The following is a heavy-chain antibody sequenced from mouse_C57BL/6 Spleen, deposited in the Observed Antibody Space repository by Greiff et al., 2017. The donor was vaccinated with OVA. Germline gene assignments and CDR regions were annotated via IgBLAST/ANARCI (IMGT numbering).Heavy chain of an antibody. Sequence: QVQLQQPGAELVKPGASVKMSCKASGYTFTSYWITWVKQRPGQGLEWIGMIHPNSGSTNYNEKFKSKATLTVDKSSSTAYMQLSSLTSEDSAVYYCARGTTVPPRDYFDYWGQGTTLTVSS. CDR2: IHPNSGST. V-gene: IGHV1-64*01. D-gene: IGHD1-1*01. CDR1: GYTFTSYW. J-gene: IGHJ2*01. CDR3: ARGTTVPPRDYFDY.